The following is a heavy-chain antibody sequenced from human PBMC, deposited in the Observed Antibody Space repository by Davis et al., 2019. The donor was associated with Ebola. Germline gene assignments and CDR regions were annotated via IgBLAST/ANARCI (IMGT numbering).Heavy chain of an antibody. CDR1: GFTFSSYA. Sequence: GESLKISCAASGFTFSSYAMSWVRQAPGKGLEWVSAISGSGGSTYYADSVKGRFTISRDNSKNTLYLQMNSLRAEDTAVYYCAKERAGGSYYYYYYYYMDVWGKGTTVTVSS. D-gene: IGHD1-26*01. J-gene: IGHJ6*03. CDR3: AKERAGGSYYYYYYYYMDV. CDR2: ISGSGGST. V-gene: IGHV3-23*01.